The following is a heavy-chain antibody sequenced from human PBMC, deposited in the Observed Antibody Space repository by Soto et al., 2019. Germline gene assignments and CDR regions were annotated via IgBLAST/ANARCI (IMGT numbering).Heavy chain of an antibody. CDR1: GYTFTSYD. V-gene: IGHV1-8*01. Sequence: QVQLVQSGAEVKKPGASVKVSCKASGYTFTSYDINWVRQATGQGLEWMGWMNPNSGNTDYAQKFLGRVTMTWNTSISTAYMELSSLISDATAVYYCARERTRGFDPWGQGTLVTVSS. J-gene: IGHJ5*02. CDR2: MNPNSGNT. CDR3: ARERTRGFDP.